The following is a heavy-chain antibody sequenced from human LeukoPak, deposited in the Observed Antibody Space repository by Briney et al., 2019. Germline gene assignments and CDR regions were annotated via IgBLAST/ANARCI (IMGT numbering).Heavy chain of an antibody. CDR3: ARETYSNILTGTDY. Sequence: ASVKVSCKASGYTFTGYYMHWVRQAPGQGLEWMGWINPNSGGTNYAQKFQGRVTMTRDASISTAYMELSRLRSDDTAVYYCARETYSNILTGTDYWGPGTLVTVSS. V-gene: IGHV1-2*02. J-gene: IGHJ4*02. D-gene: IGHD3-9*01. CDR2: INPNSGGT. CDR1: GYTFTGYY.